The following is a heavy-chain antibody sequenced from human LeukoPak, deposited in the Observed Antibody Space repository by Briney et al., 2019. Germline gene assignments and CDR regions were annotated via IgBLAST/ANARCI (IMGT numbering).Heavy chain of an antibody. CDR3: AKRGSSWYSDY. D-gene: IGHD6-13*01. J-gene: IGHJ4*02. Sequence: GGSLRLSCADSGFTFSNYAMTWVRQAPGKGLEWVSGISGSGGSTYYADSVKGRFTISRDNPKNTLYLQMNSLRAEDTAVYYCAKRGSSWYSDYWGQGTLVTVSS. CDR1: GFTFSNYA. CDR2: ISGSGGST. V-gene: IGHV3-23*01.